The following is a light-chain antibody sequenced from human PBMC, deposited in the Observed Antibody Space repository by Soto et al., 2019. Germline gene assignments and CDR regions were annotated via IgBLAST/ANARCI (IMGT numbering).Light chain of an antibody. Sequence: QSVLTQSPSASASLGASVKLTCTLSSGHSSYAIAWHQQQPEKGPRYLMKLNSDGSHSKGDGIPDRFSGSSSGAERYLTISSLQSEDEAEYYCQTWGTGKGVFGGGTKLTVL. CDR1: SGHSSYA. J-gene: IGLJ2*01. CDR2: LNSDGSH. CDR3: QTWGTGKGV. V-gene: IGLV4-69*02.